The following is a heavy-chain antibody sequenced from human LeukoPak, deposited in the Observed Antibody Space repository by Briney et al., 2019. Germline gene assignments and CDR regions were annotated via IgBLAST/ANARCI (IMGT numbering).Heavy chain of an antibody. Sequence: PGGSLRLSCAASGFSFSSYRMNWVRQAPGKGLEWVSSISSSSSYIYYADSVKGRFTISRDNAKNSLFLQMNSLRAEDTALYYCARDWDYGDYFDYWGQGTLVTFSS. CDR2: ISSSSSYI. CDR3: ARDWDYGDYFDY. CDR1: GFSFSSYR. J-gene: IGHJ4*02. D-gene: IGHD4-17*01. V-gene: IGHV3-21*01.